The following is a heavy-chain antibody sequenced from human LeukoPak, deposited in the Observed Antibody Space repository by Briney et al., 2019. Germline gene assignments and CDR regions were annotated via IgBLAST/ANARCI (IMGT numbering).Heavy chain of an antibody. D-gene: IGHD3-22*01. J-gene: IGHJ3*02. V-gene: IGHV4-59*01. Sequence: PSETLSLTCTVSGGSISSYYWSWIRQPPGKGLEWIGYIYYSGSTNHNPSLKSRVTISVDTSKNQFSLKLSSVTAADTAVYYCARDHQLLGYYYDSSGSHDAFDIWGQGTMVTVSS. CDR1: GGSISSYY. CDR3: ARDHQLLGYYYDSSGSHDAFDI. CDR2: IYYSGST.